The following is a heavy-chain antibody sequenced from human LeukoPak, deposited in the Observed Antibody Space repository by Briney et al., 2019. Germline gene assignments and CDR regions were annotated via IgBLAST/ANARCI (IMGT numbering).Heavy chain of an antibody. V-gene: IGHV3-64*01. CDR1: GFTFSSYA. Sequence: PGGSLRLSCAASGFTFSSYAMHWVRQAPGKGLEYVSAISSNGGSTYYANSVKGRFTISRDNSKNTLYLQMNSLRAEDTAVYYCAKDGAARADFDYWGQGTLVTVSS. CDR3: AKDGAARADFDY. J-gene: IGHJ4*02. CDR2: ISSNGGST. D-gene: IGHD6-6*01.